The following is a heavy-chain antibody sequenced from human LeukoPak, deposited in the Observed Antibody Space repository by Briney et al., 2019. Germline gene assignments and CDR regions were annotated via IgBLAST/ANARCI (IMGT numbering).Heavy chain of an antibody. V-gene: IGHV3-21*01. CDR1: GFTLSNAW. J-gene: IGHJ4*02. D-gene: IGHD6-13*01. CDR2: ISSSSSYI. CDR3: ARDDSSSWYVPFDY. Sequence: GGSLRLSCAASGFTLSNAWMNWVRQAPGKGLDWVSSISSSSSYIYYADSVKGRFTISRDNAKNSLYLQMNSLRAEDTAVYYCARDDSSSWYVPFDYWGQGTLVTVSS.